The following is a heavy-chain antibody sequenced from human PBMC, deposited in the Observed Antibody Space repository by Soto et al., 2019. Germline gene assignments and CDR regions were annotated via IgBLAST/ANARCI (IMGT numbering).Heavy chain of an antibody. D-gene: IGHD3-16*01. Sequence: SETLCLTWAVYGGSFSGYCWSWIRQPPGKGLEWIGEINHSGSTNYNPSLKSRVTISVDTSKNQFSLKLSSVTAADTAVYYCARGKIPYYDYIWGSYPYYYYMDVWGKGTTVTVSS. CDR2: INHSGST. J-gene: IGHJ6*03. V-gene: IGHV4-34*01. CDR3: ARGKIPYYDYIWGSYPYYYYMDV. CDR1: GGSFSGYC.